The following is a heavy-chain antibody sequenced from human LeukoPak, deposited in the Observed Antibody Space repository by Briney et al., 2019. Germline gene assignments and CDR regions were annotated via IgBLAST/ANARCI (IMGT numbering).Heavy chain of an antibody. CDR2: IKSKTDGGTT. D-gene: IGHD3-10*01. Sequence: GGSLRLSCAASGFTFSNAWMSWVRQAPGKGLEWVGRIKSKTDGGTTDYAAPVKGRFTISRDDSKNTLYLQMNSLKTEDTAVYYCTTRIWFGELPLDYWGRGTLVTVSS. J-gene: IGHJ4*02. V-gene: IGHV3-15*01. CDR3: TTRIWFGELPLDY. CDR1: GFTFSNAW.